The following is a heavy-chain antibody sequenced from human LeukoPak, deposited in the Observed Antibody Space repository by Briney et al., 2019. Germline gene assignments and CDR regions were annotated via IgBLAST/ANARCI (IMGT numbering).Heavy chain of an antibody. V-gene: IGHV1-46*01. J-gene: IGHJ5*02. Sequence: GASVKVSCKASGYTFTSFDMNWVRQAPGQGLEWMGIINPSGGSTSYAQKFQGRVTMTRDMSTSTDYMELSSLRSEDTAVYYCARDNSVGDTAWWFDPWGQGTLVTVSS. D-gene: IGHD1-26*01. CDR2: INPSGGST. CDR3: ARDNSVGDTAWWFDP. CDR1: GYTFTSFD.